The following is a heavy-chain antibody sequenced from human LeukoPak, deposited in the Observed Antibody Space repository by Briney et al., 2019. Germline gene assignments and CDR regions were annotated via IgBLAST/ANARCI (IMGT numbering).Heavy chain of an antibody. J-gene: IGHJ4*02. D-gene: IGHD3-10*01. CDR1: GYTFTSYG. Sequence: ASVKVSCKASGYTFTSYGISWVRQAPGQGLEWMGWISAHNGNTNYAQKLQGRVTMTTDTSTSTAYMELRSLRSDDTAVYYCARDLVTMVRGVIPRSDYWGQGTLATVSS. CDR3: ARDLVTMVRGVIPRSDY. V-gene: IGHV1-18*01. CDR2: ISAHNGNT.